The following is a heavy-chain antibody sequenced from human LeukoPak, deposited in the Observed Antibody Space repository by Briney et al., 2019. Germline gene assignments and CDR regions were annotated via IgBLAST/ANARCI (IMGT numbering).Heavy chain of an antibody. CDR1: GGTFSSYA. J-gene: IGHJ4*02. Sequence: GSSVKVSCKASGGTFSSYAISWVRQAPGQGLEWMGGIIPIFGTANYAQKFQGRVTITADKSTSTAYMELSSLRSDDTAVYYCAREANYYDSSEQDYFDYWGQGTLVTVSS. V-gene: IGHV1-69*06. CDR3: AREANYYDSSEQDYFDY. D-gene: IGHD3-22*01. CDR2: IIPIFGTA.